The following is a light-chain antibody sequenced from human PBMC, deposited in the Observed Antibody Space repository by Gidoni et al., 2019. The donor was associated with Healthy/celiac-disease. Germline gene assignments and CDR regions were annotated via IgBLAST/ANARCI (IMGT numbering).Light chain of an antibody. J-gene: IGKJ4*01. CDR2: DAS. CDR3: QQRSNWPLN. Sequence: DIVLTQSPATLSLSPGERATLSCRASQSVSSYLAWYQQKPGQAPRLLIYDASNRATGIPARFSGSGSGTDFTLTISSLEPEDFAVYYCQQRSNWPLNVXGGTKVEIK. CDR1: QSVSSY. V-gene: IGKV3-11*01.